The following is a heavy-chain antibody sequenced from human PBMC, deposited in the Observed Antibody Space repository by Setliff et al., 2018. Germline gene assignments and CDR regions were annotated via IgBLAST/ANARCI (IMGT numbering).Heavy chain of an antibody. CDR2: IEPSGDYT. Sequence: ASVKVSCKASGYTFTGYYMHWVRQAPGQGLEWMGIIEPSGDYTNYAQKFQGRVTMTRDTSTTTVYMELSSLRSDDTAVYYCARAPLESGYYYGQGHYFDYWGQGTLVTVSS. V-gene: IGHV1-46*01. CDR3: ARAPLESGYYYGQGHYFDY. D-gene: IGHD5-18*01. CDR1: GYTFTGYY. J-gene: IGHJ4*02.